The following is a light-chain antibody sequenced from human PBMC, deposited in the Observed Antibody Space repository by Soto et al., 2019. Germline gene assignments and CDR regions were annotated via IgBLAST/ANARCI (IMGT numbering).Light chain of an antibody. Sequence: DIQMTQSPSSLSASVGDRVTITCRANQTITRSLNWYQQKPGTAPKLLIYAASSLQEGVPSRFRGSGSGTDFTLTISNLQPEDFAAYSCQQSFSLPVTFGQGTKLEIK. CDR1: QTITRS. V-gene: IGKV1-39*01. CDR3: QQSFSLPVT. J-gene: IGKJ2*01. CDR2: AAS.